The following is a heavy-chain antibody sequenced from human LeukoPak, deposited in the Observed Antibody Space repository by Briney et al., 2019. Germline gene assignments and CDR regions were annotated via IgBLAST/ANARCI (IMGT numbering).Heavy chain of an antibody. V-gene: IGHV3-23*01. CDR1: GYTFSSYA. Sequence: GGSLRLSCAASGYTFSSYAMSWVRQAPGQGLEWVSTMGATGVSTYYADSVKGRFTISRDNSKNTLYLQMNSLRAEDTAVYYCANLRVPASRNFDYWGQGTLVTVSS. J-gene: IGHJ4*02. D-gene: IGHD2-2*01. CDR2: MGATGVST. CDR3: ANLRVPASRNFDY.